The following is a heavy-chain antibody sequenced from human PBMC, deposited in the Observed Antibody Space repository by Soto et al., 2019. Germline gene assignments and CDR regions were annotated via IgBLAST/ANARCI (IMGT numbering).Heavy chain of an antibody. CDR3: ATNWKLYYYGMDV. Sequence: SETPSLTCDVYGGSSGDFYWSWIRQPPGKGLEWIGEIHFSGTINYNPSLMSRVTISVDTSKNQLSLKLSSVAAADTAVYYCATNWKLYYYGMDVWGQGTTVTVSS. D-gene: IGHD1-1*01. J-gene: IGHJ6*02. CDR2: IHFSGTI. CDR1: GGSSGDFY. V-gene: IGHV4-34*01.